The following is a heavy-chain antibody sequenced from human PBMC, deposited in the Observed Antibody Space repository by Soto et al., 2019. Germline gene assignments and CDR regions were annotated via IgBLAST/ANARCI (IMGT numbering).Heavy chain of an antibody. J-gene: IGHJ4*02. CDR2: IRSKAYGGTT. V-gene: IGHV3-49*03. D-gene: IGHD3-3*01. CDR3: TSYDFWSGLITAPDDY. Sequence: GSLRLSCTASGFTFGDYAMSWFRQAPGKGLEWVGFIRSKAYGGTTEYAASVKGRFTISRDDSKSIAYLQMNSLKTEDTAVYYCTSYDFWSGLITAPDDYWGQGTLVTVSS. CDR1: GFTFGDYA.